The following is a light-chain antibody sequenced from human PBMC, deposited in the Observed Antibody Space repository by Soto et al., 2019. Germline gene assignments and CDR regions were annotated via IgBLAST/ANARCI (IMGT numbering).Light chain of an antibody. Sequence: EIVLTQSPGTLSLSPGERATLSCRASQSVSSRYSAWYQQKPGQAPRLLIYGASSRATGIPDRFSGSGSGTDFTLTISRLEPEDSAVYYCQQYGASPWTFGQGTKVEIK. CDR1: QSVSSRY. CDR3: QQYGASPWT. J-gene: IGKJ1*01. V-gene: IGKV3-20*01. CDR2: GAS.